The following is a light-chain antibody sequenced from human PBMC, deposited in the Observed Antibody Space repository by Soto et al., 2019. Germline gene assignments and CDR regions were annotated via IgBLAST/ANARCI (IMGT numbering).Light chain of an antibody. CDR3: QQYGGSPPYT. J-gene: IGKJ2*01. CDR2: GAS. V-gene: IGKV3-20*01. Sequence: EPVLTQSPDTLSLTTGEGATLSCRASQSVYSNCLAWYQQKPGQAPRLLIYGASTRATGIPDRFSGSGSGTDFTLTISRVEPEDSAVYYCQQYGGSPPYTFGQGTKLEIK. CDR1: QSVYSNC.